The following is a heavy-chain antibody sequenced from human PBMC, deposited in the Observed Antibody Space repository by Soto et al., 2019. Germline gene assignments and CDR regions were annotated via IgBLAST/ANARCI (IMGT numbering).Heavy chain of an antibody. J-gene: IGHJ4*02. Sequence: QVQLQESGPRLVKPAQTLSLTCTVSGASMRTGGYYWSWIRQHPGKGLEWIGYTLYSGRTNYNPSLQSRVTMSVDTSKNQFSLNLTSVTAADTAVYLCARDAPPFDYWGQGILVTVSS. CDR1: GASMRTGGYY. V-gene: IGHV4-31*03. CDR3: ARDAPPFDY. CDR2: TLYSGRT.